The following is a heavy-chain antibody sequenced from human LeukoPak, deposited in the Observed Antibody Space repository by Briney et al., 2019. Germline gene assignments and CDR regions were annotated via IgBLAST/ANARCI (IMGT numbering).Heavy chain of an antibody. D-gene: IGHD6-19*01. CDR1: GFTFSSYG. V-gene: IGHV3-30*18. Sequence: PGRSLRLSCAASGFTFSSYGMHWVRQAPGKGLEWVAVISYDGSNKYYADSVKGRFTISRDNSKNTQYLQMNSLSAEDTAVYYCAKGGYSSGWYLHTWFDPWGQGTLVTVSS. CDR3: AKGGYSSGWYLHTWFDP. J-gene: IGHJ5*02. CDR2: ISYDGSNK.